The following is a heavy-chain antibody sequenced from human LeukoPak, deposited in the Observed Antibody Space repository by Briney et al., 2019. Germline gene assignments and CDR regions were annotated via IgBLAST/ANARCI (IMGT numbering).Heavy chain of an antibody. J-gene: IGHJ4*02. CDR1: GFTFSGSG. CDR3: ARSPTSWYFDY. CDR2: IRYHGSDK. V-gene: IGHV3-30*02. Sequence: GGSLRLSCAASGFTFSGSGMHWVRQAPGKGLEWVAFIRYHGSDKYYADSVKGRFTISRDNSKNTLYLQMNSLRPEDTSVYYCARSPTSWYFDYWGQGTLVTVSS. D-gene: IGHD2-2*01.